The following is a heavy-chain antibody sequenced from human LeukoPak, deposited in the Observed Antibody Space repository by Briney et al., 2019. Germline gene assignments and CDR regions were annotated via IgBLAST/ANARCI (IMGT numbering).Heavy chain of an antibody. Sequence: GGSPRLSCVASGFNFGGYGMHWVRQAPGKGLEWVAEKWFDGSNEFYADSVKGRFTISRDKNSLFLQMNSVRAEDTAVYYCVGWGISGITNHWGQGTLVTVSS. CDR1: GFNFGGYG. V-gene: IGHV3-33*01. CDR2: KWFDGSNE. J-gene: IGHJ4*02. CDR3: VGWGISGITNH. D-gene: IGHD1-7*01.